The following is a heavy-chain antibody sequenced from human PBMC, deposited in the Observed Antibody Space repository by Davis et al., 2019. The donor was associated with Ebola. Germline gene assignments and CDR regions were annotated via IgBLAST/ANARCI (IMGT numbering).Heavy chain of an antibody. Sequence: PSVKVPCKASGGTFSSSAISWVRQPPAQGLDWTGGIIPVFGIPKYAQKFQGRVTITADESTSTAYMELTNLRSDDTAVYYCAREVGETKLDQWGQGTLVTVS. D-gene: IGHD1-26*01. J-gene: IGHJ4*02. CDR3: AREVGETKLDQ. CDR1: GGTFSSSA. CDR2: IIPVFGIP. V-gene: IGHV1-69*13.